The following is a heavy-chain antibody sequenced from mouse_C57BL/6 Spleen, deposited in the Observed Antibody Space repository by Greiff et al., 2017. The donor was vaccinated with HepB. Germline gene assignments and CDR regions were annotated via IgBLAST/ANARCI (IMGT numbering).Heavy chain of an antibody. J-gene: IGHJ4*01. CDR2: ISYDGSN. Sequence: EVQVVESGPGLVKPSQSLSLTCSVTGYSITSGYYWNWIRQFPGNKLEWMGYISYDGSNNYNPSLKNRISITRDTSKNQFFLKLNSVTTEDTATYYCARGDGYYYAMDYWGQGTSVTVSS. CDR1: GYSITSGYY. D-gene: IGHD1-1*01. CDR3: ARGDGYYYAMDY. V-gene: IGHV3-6*01.